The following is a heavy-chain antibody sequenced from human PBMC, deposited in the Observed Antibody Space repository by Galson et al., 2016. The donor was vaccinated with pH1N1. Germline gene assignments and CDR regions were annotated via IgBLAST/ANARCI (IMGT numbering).Heavy chain of an antibody. CDR3: ARLGIPATIDYHYYMDV. J-gene: IGHJ6*03. V-gene: IGHV5-51*01. Sequence: QSGAEVKKPGESPKISCKGTGYSFSTYWIAWVRQMPGEGLEWMGIIYPGDSDTRYSPSFQGQVTISADKSISAAYLQWSSLQASDTAMYFCARLGIPATIDYHYYMDVWGKGTTVTVSS. D-gene: IGHD2-2*01. CDR1: GYSFSTYW. CDR2: IYPGDSDT.